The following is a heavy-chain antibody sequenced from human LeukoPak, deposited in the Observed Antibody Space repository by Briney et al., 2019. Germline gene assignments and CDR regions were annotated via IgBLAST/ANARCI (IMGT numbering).Heavy chain of an antibody. CDR3: AKVTSIDS. CDR1: GFTFNNYW. Sequence: GGSLRLSCAVSGFTFNNYWMHWVRQAPGKGLVWVSRINNDGSSTSYADSVKGRFTISRDNSKNTLYLQMNSLRAEDTAVYYCAKVTSIDSWGQGTLVTVSS. CDR2: INNDGSST. D-gene: IGHD4-23*01. J-gene: IGHJ4*02. V-gene: IGHV3-74*01.